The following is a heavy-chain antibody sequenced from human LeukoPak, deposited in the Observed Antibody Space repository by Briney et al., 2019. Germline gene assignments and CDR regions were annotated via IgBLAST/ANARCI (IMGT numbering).Heavy chain of an antibody. D-gene: IGHD3-3*01. CDR3: ANTEITIFGVVRWFDP. CDR2: IIPIFGTA. V-gene: IGHV1-69*05. J-gene: IGHJ5*02. Sequence: GASVKVSCKASGGTFSSYAICWVRQAPGQGLEWMGGIIPIFGTANYAQKFQGRVTITTDESTSTAYMELSSLRSEDTAVYYCANTEITIFGVVRWFDPWGQGTLVTVSS. CDR1: GGTFSSYA.